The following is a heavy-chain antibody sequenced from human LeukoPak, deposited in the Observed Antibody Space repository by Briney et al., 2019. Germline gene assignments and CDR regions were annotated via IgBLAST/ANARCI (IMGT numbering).Heavy chain of an antibody. V-gene: IGHV1-69*13. J-gene: IGHJ6*02. CDR1: GGTFSSYA. CDR3: ARAAPCSSTSCYMEEDYYYGMDV. D-gene: IGHD2-2*02. CDR2: IIPIFGTA. Sequence: ASVKVSCKASGGTFSSYAISWVRQAPGQGLEWMGGIIPIFGTANYVQKFQGRVTITADESTSTAYMELSSLRSEDTAVYYCARAAPCSSTSCYMEEDYYYGMDVWGQGTTVTVSS.